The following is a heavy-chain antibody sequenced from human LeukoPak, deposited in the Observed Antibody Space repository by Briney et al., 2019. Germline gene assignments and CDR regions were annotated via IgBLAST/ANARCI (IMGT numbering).Heavy chain of an antibody. J-gene: IGHJ6*03. V-gene: IGHV3-9*02. CDR1: GLTSAVYA. CDR3: TKDSHYGSGSYYHGHMDV. CDR2: IRWNGDII. D-gene: IGHD3-10*01. Sequence: PRRCMRPSCAPSGLTSAVYATHWVRHAPGRGMGWVSSIRWNGDIIGSADSVKGRFTVPRDHAKNPLYLKMTRLPTEDTALYYCTKDSHYGSGSYYHGHMDVWGKGTTVIVSS.